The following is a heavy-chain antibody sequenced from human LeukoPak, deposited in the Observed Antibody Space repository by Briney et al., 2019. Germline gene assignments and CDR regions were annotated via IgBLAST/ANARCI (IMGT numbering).Heavy chain of an antibody. V-gene: IGHV3-7*01. J-gene: IGHJ4*02. CDR1: GFTFSTYW. D-gene: IGHD1-26*01. CDR3: ARDRGILHY. Sequence: GGSLRLSCAASGFTFSTYWMSWVRQAPGKGLEWVTNIRQDGSKIYYVDSVKGRFTISRDNAKNSLYLQMNSLRAEDTAVYYCARDRGILHYWGQGTLVTVSS. CDR2: IRQDGSKI.